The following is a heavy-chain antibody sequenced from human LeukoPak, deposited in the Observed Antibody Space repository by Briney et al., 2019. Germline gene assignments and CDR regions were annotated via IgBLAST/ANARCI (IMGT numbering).Heavy chain of an antibody. J-gene: IGHJ4*02. CDR3: ASCRDGYNSNY. CDR2: ISSISSYI. V-gene: IGHV3-21*01. CDR1: GFTFSSYS. Sequence: GGSLRLSCAASGFTFSSYSMNWVRQAPGKGLECVSSISSISSYIYYADSVKGRFTISRDNAKNSLYLQMNSLRAEETAVYYCASCRDGYNSNYWGQGTLVTVSS. D-gene: IGHD5-24*01.